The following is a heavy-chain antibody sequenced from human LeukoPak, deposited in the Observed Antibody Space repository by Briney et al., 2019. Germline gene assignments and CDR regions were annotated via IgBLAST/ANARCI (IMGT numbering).Heavy chain of an antibody. CDR2: ISAYNGNT. D-gene: IGHD2-2*01. V-gene: IGHV1-18*01. CDR1: GYTFTSYG. CDR3: ARRYCSSTSCYGEDY. J-gene: IGHJ4*02. Sequence: ASVKDSCKASGYTFTSYGISWVRQAPGQGLEWMGWISAYNGNTDYAQKLQGRVTMTTDTSTSTAYMELRSLRSDDTAVYYCARRYCSSTSCYGEDYWGQGTLVTVSS.